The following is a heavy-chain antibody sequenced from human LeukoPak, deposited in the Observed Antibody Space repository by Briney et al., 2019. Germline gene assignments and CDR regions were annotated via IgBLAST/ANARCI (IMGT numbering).Heavy chain of an antibody. CDR1: GFTFGSYA. J-gene: IGHJ3*02. D-gene: IGHD6-6*01. CDR3: AKVEAARTPWDAFDI. V-gene: IGHV3-23*01. CDR2: ISGSGGST. Sequence: GGSLRLSCAASGFTFGSYAMSWVCQAPGKGLEWVSAISGSGGSTYYADSVKGRFTISRDNSKNTLYLQMNSLRAEDTAVYYCAKVEAARTPWDAFDIWGQGTMVTVSS.